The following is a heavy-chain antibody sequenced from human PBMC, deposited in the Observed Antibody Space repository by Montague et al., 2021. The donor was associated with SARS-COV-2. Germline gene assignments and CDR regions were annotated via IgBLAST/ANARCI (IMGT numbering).Heavy chain of an antibody. D-gene: IGHD3-9*01. Sequence: SETLSLTCTVSGVSVTDYYWSWIRQPPGQGLELVGDVLYNKGTNFNPSLKSRVAISVDTSKNQFSLRLTSVTAADTDFYYCLRHPHYDGLNGPPDIWDQGTLVTVSS. CDR1: GVSVTDYY. J-gene: IGHJ4*02. V-gene: IGHV4-59*08. CDR3: LRHPHYDGLNGPPDI. CDR2: VLYNKGT.